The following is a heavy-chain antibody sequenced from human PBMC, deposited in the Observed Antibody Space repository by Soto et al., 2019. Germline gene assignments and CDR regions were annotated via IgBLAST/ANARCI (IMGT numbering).Heavy chain of an antibody. CDR1: GGTFSSYA. D-gene: IGHD4-17*01. CDR3: ASHMEGDYSPAFDY. J-gene: IGHJ4*02. CDR2: IIPIFGTA. Sequence: GASVKVSCKASGGTFSSYAISWVRQAPGQGLGWMGGIIPIFGTANYAQKFQGRVTITADESTSTAYMELSSLRSEDTAVYYCASHMEGDYSPAFDYWGQGTLVTVSS. V-gene: IGHV1-69*13.